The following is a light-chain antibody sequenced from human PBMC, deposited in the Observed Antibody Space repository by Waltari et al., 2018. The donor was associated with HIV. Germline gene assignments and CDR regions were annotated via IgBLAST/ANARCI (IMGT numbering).Light chain of an antibody. J-gene: IGLJ2*01. CDR2: QDT. CDR3: QAWDSNTAV. CDR1: RLGDEY. V-gene: IGLV3-1*01. Sequence: SYELTQPPSVSVSPGQTASIPCSGDRLGDEYVSWYQQKPGQPTVLVIYQDTKRPPGIPERFSGSDSGNTVTLTISGTQAMDEADYYCQAWDSNTAVFGGGTKLTVL.